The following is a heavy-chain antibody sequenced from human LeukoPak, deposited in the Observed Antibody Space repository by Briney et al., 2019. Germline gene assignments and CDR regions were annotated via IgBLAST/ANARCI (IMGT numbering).Heavy chain of an antibody. CDR1: GFTFSSYG. J-gene: IGHJ6*03. V-gene: IGHV3-30*18. CDR2: ISYDGSNK. Sequence: GGSLRLSCAASGFTFSSYGMHWVRQAPGKGLEWVAVISYDGSNKYYADSVKGRFTISRDNSKNTLYLQMNSLRAEDTAVYYCAKGHEARYYYYMDVWGKGTTVTVSS. D-gene: IGHD6-6*01. CDR3: AKGHEARYYYYMDV.